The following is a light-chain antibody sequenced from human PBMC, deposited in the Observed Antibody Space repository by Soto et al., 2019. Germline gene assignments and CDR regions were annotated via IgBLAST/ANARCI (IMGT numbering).Light chain of an antibody. Sequence: IQITQSPSSVSASVGDRFTITCRFCEDISTLLAWYQQIPGKAPKLLISAASSLQSRVPSRFSGSGSGTDFPLTIHRLQPEDFATYYRQHADSFPLVCFGQGTRLEIK. CDR2: AAS. J-gene: IGKJ5*01. CDR3: QHADSFPLVC. V-gene: IGKV1-12*01. CDR1: EDISTL.